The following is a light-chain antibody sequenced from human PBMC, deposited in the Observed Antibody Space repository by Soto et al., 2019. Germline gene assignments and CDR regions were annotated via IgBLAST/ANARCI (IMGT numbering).Light chain of an antibody. Sequence: IVMTQSPATLAVSPGERATLSCRASQSVSSDLAWYQQKPGQAPRLLIYGASTRATAIPARFSGSGSGTEFTLTISNLRSEDFAVYYCQQYNKWPPLTFGGGTKVDIK. J-gene: IGKJ4*01. V-gene: IGKV3-15*01. CDR3: QQYNKWPPLT. CDR2: GAS. CDR1: QSVSSD.